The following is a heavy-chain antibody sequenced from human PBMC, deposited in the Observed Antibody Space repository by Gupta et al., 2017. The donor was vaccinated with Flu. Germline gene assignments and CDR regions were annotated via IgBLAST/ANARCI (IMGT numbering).Heavy chain of an antibody. D-gene: IGHD2-21*01. V-gene: IGHV3-23*01. CDR3: APNWGHIRLDCFDP. CDR2: ITYRSGST. J-gene: IGHJ5*02. Sequence: AMSWVRQAPGKGPEWVAAITYRSGSTSYADPVKGRFTISRDNSRNTLYLQMNSLRVEDTAIYYCAPNWGHIRLDCFDPWGQGTLVTVSS. CDR1: A.